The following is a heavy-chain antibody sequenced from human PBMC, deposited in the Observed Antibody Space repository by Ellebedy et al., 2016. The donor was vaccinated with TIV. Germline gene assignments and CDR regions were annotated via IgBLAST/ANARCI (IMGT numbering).Heavy chain of an antibody. J-gene: IGHJ4*01. CDR2: ITERGGNT. V-gene: IGHV3-23*01. CDR3: AKDRAEMMATMEIADYFDH. Sequence: PGGSLRLSCAASGLTFSSHAMSWVRQAPGKGLEWVSSITERGGNTYYADSVKARFTISRAKSKNTLYLEMDSLRVEDTAVYYCAKDRAEMMATMEIADYFDHWGHGTLVSVSS. D-gene: IGHD5-12*01. CDR1: GLTFSSHA.